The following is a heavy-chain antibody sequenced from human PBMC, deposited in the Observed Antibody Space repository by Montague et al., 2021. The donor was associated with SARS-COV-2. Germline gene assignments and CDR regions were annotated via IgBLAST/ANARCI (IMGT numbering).Heavy chain of an antibody. CDR3: ARFPTSYYYDSKAAPATPDAFDI. CDR2: IYYSGST. D-gene: IGHD3-22*01. J-gene: IGHJ3*02. Sequence: SETLSLTCTVSGGSISSSSYYWGWIRQPPGKGLGWIGSIYYSGSTYYNPSLKSRVTISVDTSKNQFSLKLSSVTAADTAVYYCARFPTSYYYDSKAAPATPDAFDIWGRGTMVTVSS. CDR1: GGSISSSSYY. V-gene: IGHV4-39*01.